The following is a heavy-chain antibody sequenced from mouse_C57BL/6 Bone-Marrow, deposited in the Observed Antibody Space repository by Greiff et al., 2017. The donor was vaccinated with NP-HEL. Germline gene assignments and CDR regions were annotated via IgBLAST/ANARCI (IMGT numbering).Heavy chain of an antibody. V-gene: IGHV14-4*01. J-gene: IGHJ1*03. CDR3: TPLWEYFDV. Sequence: EVQLVESGAELVRPGASVKLSCTASGFNIKDDYMHWVKQRPEQGLEWIGWIDPENGDTEYASKFQGKATITADTSSNTAYLQLSSLTSEDTAVYYCTPLWEYFDVWGTGTTVTVSS. D-gene: IGHD1-1*02. CDR2: IDPENGDT. CDR1: GFNIKDDY.